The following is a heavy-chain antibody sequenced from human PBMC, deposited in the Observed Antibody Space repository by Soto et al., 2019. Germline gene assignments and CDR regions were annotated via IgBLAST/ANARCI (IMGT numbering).Heavy chain of an antibody. J-gene: IGHJ4*02. CDR2: INPNSGDT. V-gene: IGHV1-2*04. CDR3: ATSRISIAVAGETEYYFDY. CDR1: GYIFTGYY. D-gene: IGHD6-19*01. Sequence: ASVKVSCKASGYIFTGYYMHWVRQAPGQGLEWMGWINPNSGDTNYTQKFQGWVTMTRDTSISTAYLELSRLRSDDTAVYYCATSRISIAVAGETEYYFDYWGQGTLVTVSS.